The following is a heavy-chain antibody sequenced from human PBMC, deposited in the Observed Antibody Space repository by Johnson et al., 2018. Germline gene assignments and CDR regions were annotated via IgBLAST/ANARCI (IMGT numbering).Heavy chain of an antibody. D-gene: IGHD3-10*01. CDR2: FSWNSGYT. J-gene: IGHJ1*01. CDR3: ARYQRSYGSGTYYNPFGGAQN. Sequence: EVQLWESGGGLVQPGRSLRLSCTASGFTFDAYAMHWVRQAPGKGLEWVSGFSWNSGYTSYVDSLKGVFTISRDNAKNSLFLQMNSIRPEDTAVYYFARYQRSYGSGTYYNPFGGAQNWGQGTLVTVSS. CDR1: GFTFDAYA. V-gene: IGHV3-9*01.